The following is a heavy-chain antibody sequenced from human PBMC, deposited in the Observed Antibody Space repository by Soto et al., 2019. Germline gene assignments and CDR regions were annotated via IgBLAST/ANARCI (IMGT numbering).Heavy chain of an antibody. J-gene: IGHJ4*02. V-gene: IGHV1-8*01. Sequence: GASVKVXXKXSGXTFTSXDIXXXXXXXGQGLEWMGWMNPNSGNTGYAQKFQGRVTMTRNTSISTAYMELSSLRSEDTAVYYCARVEVNGGRAPVDYWGQGTLVTVSS. D-gene: IGHD2-15*01. CDR1: GXTFTSXD. CDR2: MNPNSGNT. CDR3: ARVEVNGGRAPVDY.